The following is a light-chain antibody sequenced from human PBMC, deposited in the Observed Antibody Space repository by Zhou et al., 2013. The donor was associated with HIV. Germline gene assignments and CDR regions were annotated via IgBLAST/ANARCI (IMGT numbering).Light chain of an antibody. V-gene: IGKV1-39*01. J-gene: IGKJ1*01. CDR2: SAS. CDR1: QSISTY. CDR3: QQYHTWPWT. Sequence: DIQMTQSPSSLSAFVEDRVIITCRASQSISTYLNWYQLKPGRAPRLLISSASTLQNGVSARFSGSGSGADFSLTISGLQPDDLATYYCQQYHTWPWTFGQGTKVEIK.